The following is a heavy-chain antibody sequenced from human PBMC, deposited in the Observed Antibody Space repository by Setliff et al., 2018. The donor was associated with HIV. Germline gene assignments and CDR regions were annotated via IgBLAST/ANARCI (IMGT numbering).Heavy chain of an antibody. Sequence: GGSLRLSCAASGFTFNTYSLNWVRQAPGRGLEWFSSISSTSTYIYYADSVRGRFTVSRDNAKNSVFLQMNRLRGEDTGVYYCARLGTARSFDIWGLGTLVTVSS. CDR2: ISSTSTYI. V-gene: IGHV3-21*06. CDR1: GFTFNTYS. D-gene: IGHD7-27*01. J-gene: IGHJ4*01. CDR3: ARLGTARSFDI.